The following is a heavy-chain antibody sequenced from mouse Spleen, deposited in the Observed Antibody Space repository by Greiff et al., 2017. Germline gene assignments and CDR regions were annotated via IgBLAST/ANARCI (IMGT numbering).Heavy chain of an antibody. CDR2: IDPSDSET. CDR3: ARGDGYDWFAY. D-gene: IGHD2-2*01. V-gene: IGHV1-52*01. Sequence: QVQLKESGAELVRPGSSVKLSCKASGYTFTSYWMHWVKQRPIQGLEWIGNIDPSDSETHYNQKFKDKATLTVDKSSSTAYMQLSSLTSEDSAVYYCARGDGYDWFAYWGQGTLVTVSA. CDR1: GYTFTSYW. J-gene: IGHJ3*01.